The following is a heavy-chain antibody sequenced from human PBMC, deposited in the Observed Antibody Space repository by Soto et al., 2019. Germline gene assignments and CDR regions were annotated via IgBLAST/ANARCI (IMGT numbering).Heavy chain of an antibody. CDR3: TTSEDY. J-gene: IGHJ4*02. Sequence: EMQLVESGGGLVKPGGSLRLSCVGSGFSFSYTWMSWVRQAPGKGLELVGRIKSNGDGGTTDYAAPVKGRFTISRDDSKNTLYLQMNSLTTEDTGVYYCTTSEDYWGLGTLVTVSA. V-gene: IGHV3-15*01. CDR2: IKSNGDGGTT. CDR1: GFSFSYTW.